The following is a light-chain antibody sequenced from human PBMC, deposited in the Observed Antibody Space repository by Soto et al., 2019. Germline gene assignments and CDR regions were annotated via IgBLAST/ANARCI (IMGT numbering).Light chain of an antibody. Sequence: QLVLTQSSSASASLGSSVKLTCTLISGHSSYIIAWHQQQPGKAPRYLMKLEGSGSYNKGSGVPYRFSGSSSGADRYLTISDLQFEDEADYYCETWDSNLRVFGGGTKLTVL. J-gene: IGLJ3*02. CDR1: SGHSSYI. CDR3: ETWDSNLRV. CDR2: LEGSGSY. V-gene: IGLV4-60*02.